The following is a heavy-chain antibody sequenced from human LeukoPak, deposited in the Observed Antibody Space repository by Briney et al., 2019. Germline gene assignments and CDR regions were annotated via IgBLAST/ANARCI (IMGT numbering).Heavy chain of an antibody. CDR3: ARDRLTYYSGSGSDF. V-gene: IGHV1-18*01. CDR2: ISVYNGNT. J-gene: IGHJ4*02. CDR1: GYTFTAYG. Sequence: GAPVKVSCKASGYTFTAYGISWVRQAPGQGLEWMGWISVYNGNTNYTPKLRGRVTMATDTSTSTAYMELRSLRSDDTAVYYCARDRLTYYSGSGSDFWGQGTLVTVSS. D-gene: IGHD3-10*01.